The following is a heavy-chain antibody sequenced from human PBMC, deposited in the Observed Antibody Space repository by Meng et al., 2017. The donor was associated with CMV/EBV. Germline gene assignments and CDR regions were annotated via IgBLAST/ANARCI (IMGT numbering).Heavy chain of an antibody. V-gene: IGHV3-7*01. CDR1: GFTFSSYW. CDR3: ARHEHWDAFDI. Sequence: GESLKISCAASGFTFSSYWMSWVRQAPGKGLEWAANIKQDGSEKYYVDSVKGRFTVSRDNAKNSLYLQMNSLRAEDTAVYYCARHEHWDAFDIWGQGTMVTVSS. D-gene: IGHD3-3*02. CDR2: IKQDGSEK. J-gene: IGHJ3*02.